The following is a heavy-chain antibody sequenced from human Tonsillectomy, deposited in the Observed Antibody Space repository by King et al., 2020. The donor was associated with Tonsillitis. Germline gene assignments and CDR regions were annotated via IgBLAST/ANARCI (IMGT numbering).Heavy chain of an antibody. CDR2: ISSNGGST. CDR3: AREREYYDILTGYNYGMDV. D-gene: IGHD3-9*01. Sequence: VQLVESGGGLVQPGGSLRLSCAASGFTFSSYAMHWVRQAPGKGLEYVSPISSNGGSTYYANSVKGRFTISRDNSKNTLYLQMGSLRAEDMAVYYCAREREYYDILTGYNYGMDVWGQGTTVTVSS. J-gene: IGHJ6*02. CDR1: GFTFSSYA. V-gene: IGHV3-64*01.